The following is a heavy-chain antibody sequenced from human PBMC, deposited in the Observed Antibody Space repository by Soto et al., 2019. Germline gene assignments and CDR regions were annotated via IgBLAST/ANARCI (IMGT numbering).Heavy chain of an antibody. Sequence: GDSLKISCKGPEYTFTDYWIVRVRQMPGPGLEWRGIIFPDVPDTRYRPSFEDQVTLYVAKPLRTAYRRWYTLKAADAAMYYCAIHSGGAAGDFKMGYGLDVWGQGSLVTVSS. D-gene: IGHD3-10*01. CDR1: EYTFTDYW. V-gene: IGHV5-51*01. CDR3: AIHSGGAAGDFKMGYGLDV. CDR2: IFPDVPDT. J-gene: IGHJ6*02.